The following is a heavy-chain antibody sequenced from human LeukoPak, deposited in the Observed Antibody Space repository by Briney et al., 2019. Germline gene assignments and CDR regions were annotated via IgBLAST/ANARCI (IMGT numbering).Heavy chain of an antibody. CDR3: ARQRKSTGWNAGDFYP. CDR1: GRSIGMSSYY. J-gene: IGHJ2*01. Sequence: SETVSLTCSVCGRSIGMSSYYWGWIRQPPGQAREWIATIYYSGSTYYNPSLKSRVTISVDTYKNQFSLKVSSVTAADTAVYYCARQRKSTGWNAGDFYPWGRGTLVTVSS. V-gene: IGHV4-39*01. CDR2: IYYSGST. D-gene: IGHD6-19*01.